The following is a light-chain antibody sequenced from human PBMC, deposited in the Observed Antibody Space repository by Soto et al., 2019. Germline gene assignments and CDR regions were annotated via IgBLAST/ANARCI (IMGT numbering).Light chain of an antibody. J-gene: IGLJ3*02. CDR2: EVS. V-gene: IGLV2-23*02. CDR3: CSYAGSSTPWV. CDR1: SSDVGSYNL. Sequence: QSALTQPASVSGSPGQSITISCTGTSSDVGSYNLVSWYQQHPGKAPKLMIYEVSKRPSGVSNRFSGSKSGNTASLTISGLRAEDEADYYCCSYAGSSTPWVFGGGTKVTVL.